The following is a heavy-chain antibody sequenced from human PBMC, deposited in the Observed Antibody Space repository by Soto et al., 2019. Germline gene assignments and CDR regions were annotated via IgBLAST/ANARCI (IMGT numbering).Heavy chain of an antibody. CDR3: ARGLDSSGYYYNWFDP. D-gene: IGHD3-22*01. CDR2: TWYDGSNK. J-gene: IGHJ5*02. CDR1: GFTFSSYG. Sequence: GGSLRLSCAASGFTFSSYGMHWVRQAPGKGLEWVAVTWYDGSNKYYADSVKGRFTISRDNSKNTLYLQMNSLRAEDTAVYYCARGLDSSGYYYNWFDPWGQGTLVTVSS. V-gene: IGHV3-33*01.